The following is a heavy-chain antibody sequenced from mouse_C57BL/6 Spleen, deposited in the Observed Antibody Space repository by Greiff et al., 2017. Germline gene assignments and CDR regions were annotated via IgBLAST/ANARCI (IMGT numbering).Heavy chain of an antibody. CDR1: GYTFTSYW. CDR3: ARDYYEDCAY. Sequence: QVQLQQPGAELVRPGSSVKLSCKASGYTFTSYWMHWVKQRPIQGLEWIGNIDPSDSETHYNQKFKDKATLTVDKSSSTAYMQLSSLTSEDSAVYDCARDYYEDCAYWGQGTLVTVSA. V-gene: IGHV1-52*01. CDR2: IDPSDSET. J-gene: IGHJ3*01. D-gene: IGHD1-1*01.